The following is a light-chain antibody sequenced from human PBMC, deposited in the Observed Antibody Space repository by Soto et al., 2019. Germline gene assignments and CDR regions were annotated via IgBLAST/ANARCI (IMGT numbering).Light chain of an antibody. Sequence: DIQITQSPSTLSASVGDRVTITCRASQSVSSWLAWYQQKPGKAPNLLIFKASNLENGVPSRFSGSGSGTEFTLTISSLQPDDFATYYCQQYHSYSYTFGQGTKLEI. CDR2: KAS. CDR1: QSVSSW. CDR3: QQYHSYSYT. V-gene: IGKV1-5*03. J-gene: IGKJ2*01.